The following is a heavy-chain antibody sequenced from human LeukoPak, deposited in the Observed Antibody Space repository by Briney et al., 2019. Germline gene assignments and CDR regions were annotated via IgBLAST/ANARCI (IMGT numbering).Heavy chain of an antibody. D-gene: IGHD1-7*01. CDR1: GFTFSSYE. V-gene: IGHV3-48*03. Sequence: GGSLRLSCAASGFTFSSYEMNWVRQAPGKGLEWVSYISSSGSTIYYADSVKGRFTISRDNAKNSLYLQMYSLRAEDTAVYYCARNYRGGDYWGQGTLVTVSS. J-gene: IGHJ4*02. CDR3: ARNYRGGDY. CDR2: ISSSGSTI.